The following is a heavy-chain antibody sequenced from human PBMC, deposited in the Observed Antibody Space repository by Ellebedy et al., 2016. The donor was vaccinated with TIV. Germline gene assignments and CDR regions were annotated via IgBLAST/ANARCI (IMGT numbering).Heavy chain of an antibody. V-gene: IGHV4-34*01. CDR3: ARARGQYLYGSGSYFTN. Sequence: MPSETLSLTCAVYNGSFTHYFWSWVRQPPGKGLEWIGEITASGTTNNNPSLKNRVTISVDTPKRQFSLRLTSVTAADTAVYYCARARGQYLYGSGSYFTNWGQGEMVTVSS. J-gene: IGHJ4*02. D-gene: IGHD3-10*01. CDR2: ITASGTT. CDR1: NGSFTHYF.